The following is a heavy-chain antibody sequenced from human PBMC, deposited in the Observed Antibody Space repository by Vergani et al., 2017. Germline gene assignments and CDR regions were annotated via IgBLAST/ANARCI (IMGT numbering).Heavy chain of an antibody. Sequence: QVQLVESGGGVVQPGRSLRLSCAASGFTFSSYGMHWVRQAPGKGLEWVSVISYDGSNKYYADSVKGRFTISRDNSKNTLYLQMNSLRAEETAVYYCAKDRNYGSGLKSPSDYWGQGTRVTVSS. CDR1: GFTFSSYG. D-gene: IGHD3-10*01. CDR3: AKDRNYGSGLKSPSDY. V-gene: IGHV3-30*18. CDR2: ISYDGSNK. J-gene: IGHJ4*02.